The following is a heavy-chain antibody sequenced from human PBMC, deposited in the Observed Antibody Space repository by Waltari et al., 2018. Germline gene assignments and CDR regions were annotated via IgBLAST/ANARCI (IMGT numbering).Heavy chain of an antibody. J-gene: IGHJ5*02. CDR3: ARVWDYGDRWFDP. V-gene: IGHV3-20*01. Sequence: EVQLVESGGGVVRPGGSLRLSCAAAGFTFAASGMRGVPQAPGKGLEWVSGINWNGGSTGYADSVKGRFTISRDNAKNSLYLQMNSLRAEDTALYHCARVWDYGDRWFDPWGQGTLVTVSS. D-gene: IGHD4-17*01. CDR1: GFTFAASG. CDR2: INWNGGST.